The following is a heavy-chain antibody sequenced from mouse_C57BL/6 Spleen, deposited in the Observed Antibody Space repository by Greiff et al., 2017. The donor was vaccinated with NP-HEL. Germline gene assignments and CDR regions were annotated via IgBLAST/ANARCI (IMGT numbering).Heavy chain of an antibody. CDR1: GYTFTSYW. CDR2: IDPSDSYT. J-gene: IGHJ2*01. Sequence: VQLQQPGAELVKPGASVKLSCKASGYTFTSYWMQWVKQRPGQGLEWIGEIDPSDSYTNYNQKFKGKATLTVDTSSSTAHMQLSSLTSEDSAVYYCARRGGIYYGNFDYWGQGTTLTVSS. CDR3: ARRGGIYYGNFDY. V-gene: IGHV1-50*01. D-gene: IGHD2-1*01.